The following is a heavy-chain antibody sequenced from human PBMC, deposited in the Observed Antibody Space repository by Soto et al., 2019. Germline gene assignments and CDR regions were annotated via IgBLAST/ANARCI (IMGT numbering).Heavy chain of an antibody. V-gene: IGHV3-30*18. D-gene: IGHD2-15*01. CDR3: AEDVGPYYYGMDV. CDR1: GFTFSSYG. CDR2: ISDDGSNK. J-gene: IGHJ6*02. Sequence: GGSLRLSCAASGFTFSSYGMHWVRQAPGKGLEWVAVISDDGSNKYYADSVKGRFTISRDNSKNTLYLQMNSLRAEDTAVYYCAEDVGPYYYGMDVWGQGTTVTVSS.